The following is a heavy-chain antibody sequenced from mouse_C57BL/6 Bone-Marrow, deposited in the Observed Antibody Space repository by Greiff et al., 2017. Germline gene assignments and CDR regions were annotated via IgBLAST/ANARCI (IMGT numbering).Heavy chain of an antibody. CDR1: GYTFTSYW. CDR3: AEGFAY. V-gene: IGHV1-59*01. J-gene: IGHJ3*01. Sequence: QVQLQQPGAELVRPGTSVKLSCKASGYTFTSYWMHWVKQRPGQGLEWIGVIDPSDSYTNYNQKFKGKATLTVDTSSSTAYMQLSSLTSEDSAVDYCAEGFAYWGQGTLVTVSA. CDR2: IDPSDSYT.